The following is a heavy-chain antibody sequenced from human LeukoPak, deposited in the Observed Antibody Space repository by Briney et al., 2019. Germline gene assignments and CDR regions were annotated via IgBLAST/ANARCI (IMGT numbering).Heavy chain of an antibody. CDR3: AFRGKVTVTTKGAFDF. CDR1: GFTFGSYA. J-gene: IGHJ3*01. D-gene: IGHD4-17*01. V-gene: IGHV3-23*01. CDR2: ISGNGVGT. Sequence: PGGSLRLSCVASGFTFGSYAMSWVRQAPGKGLVWVSLISGNGVGTDYADSVKGRFTISRDNSKNTLYLQMNSLRAEDTAVYYCAFRGKVTVTTKGAFDFWGQGTMVTASS.